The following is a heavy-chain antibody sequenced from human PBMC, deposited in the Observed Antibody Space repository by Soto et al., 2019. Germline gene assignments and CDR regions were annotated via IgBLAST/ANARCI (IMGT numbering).Heavy chain of an antibody. Sequence: SVKVSCKASGGTFSSYAISWVRQAPGQGLEWMGGIIPIFGTANYAQKFQGRVTITADESTSTAYMELSSLRSEDTAVYYCARDLDTAMGFDYWGQGTLVTVSS. CDR1: GGTFSSYA. V-gene: IGHV1-69*13. D-gene: IGHD5-18*01. CDR3: ARDLDTAMGFDY. J-gene: IGHJ4*02. CDR2: IIPIFGTA.